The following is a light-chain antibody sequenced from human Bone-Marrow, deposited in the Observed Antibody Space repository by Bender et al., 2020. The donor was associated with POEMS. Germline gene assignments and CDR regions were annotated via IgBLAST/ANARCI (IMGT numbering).Light chain of an antibody. J-gene: IGLJ3*02. CDR1: SSNIGTNP. Sequence: QSVLTQPPSASGTPGQRVTISCSGSSSNIGTNPVNWYQQLPGTAPKLMIYEVSKRPSGVPDRFSGSKSGNTASLTVPGLQAEDEADYYCAAWEDSLNGWVFGGGTKLTVL. V-gene: IGLV1-44*01. CDR2: EVS. CDR3: AAWEDSLNGWV.